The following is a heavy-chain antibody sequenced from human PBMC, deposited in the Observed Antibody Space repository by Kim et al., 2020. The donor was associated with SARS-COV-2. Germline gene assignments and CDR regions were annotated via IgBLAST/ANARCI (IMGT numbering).Heavy chain of an antibody. CDR1: GGTFSSYA. V-gene: IGHV1-69*06. Sequence: SVKVSCKASGGTFSSYAISWVRQAPGQGLEWMGGIIPIFGTANYAQKFQGRVTITADKSTSTAYMELSSLRSEDTAVYYCARGSVNSEYYYGSGVGVFDFWGQGTLVTVSS. D-gene: IGHD3-10*01. CDR3: ARGSVNSEYYYGSGVGVFDF. CDR2: IIPIFGTA. J-gene: IGHJ4*02.